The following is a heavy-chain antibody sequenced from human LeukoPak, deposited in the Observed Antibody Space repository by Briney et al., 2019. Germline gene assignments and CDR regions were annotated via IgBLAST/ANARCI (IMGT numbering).Heavy chain of an antibody. J-gene: IGHJ4*02. CDR1: GGSFSGYY. V-gene: IGHV4-34*01. CDR2: INHSGST. D-gene: IGHD3-10*01. CDR3: ARGYSSGSYYYFDY. Sequence: SETLSLTCAVYGGSFSGYYWSWIRQPPGKGLEWIGEINHSGSTYYNPSLKSRVTISVDTSKNQFSLKLSSVTAADTAVYYCARGYSSGSYYYFDYWGQGTLVTVSS.